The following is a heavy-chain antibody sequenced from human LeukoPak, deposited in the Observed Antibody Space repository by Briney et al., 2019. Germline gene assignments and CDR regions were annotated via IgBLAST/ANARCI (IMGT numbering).Heavy chain of an antibody. Sequence: TSETLSLTCTVSGGSISSYYWSWIRQPPGKGLEWIGYIYYSGSTNYNPSLKSRVTISVDTSKNQFPLKLSSVTAADTAVYYCARSPPDDYGEEGDAFDIWGQGTMVTVSS. CDR1: GGSISSYY. D-gene: IGHD4-17*01. V-gene: IGHV4-59*01. J-gene: IGHJ3*02. CDR2: IYYSGST. CDR3: ARSPPDDYGEEGDAFDI.